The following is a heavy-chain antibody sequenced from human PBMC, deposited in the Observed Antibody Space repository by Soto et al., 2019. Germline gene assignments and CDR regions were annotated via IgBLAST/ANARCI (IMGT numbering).Heavy chain of an antibody. CDR2: ISYDGSNK. CDR1: GFTFSSYG. V-gene: IGHV3-30*18. Sequence: GGSLRLSCAASGFTFSSYGMHWVRQAPGKGLEWVAVISYDGSNKYYVDSVKGRFTISRDNSRNTLYLQMNSLRAEDTAVYYCAKGEGFDYRKRIEYWGQGTLVTVSS. CDR3: AKGEGFDYRKRIEY. D-gene: IGHD4-4*01. J-gene: IGHJ4*02.